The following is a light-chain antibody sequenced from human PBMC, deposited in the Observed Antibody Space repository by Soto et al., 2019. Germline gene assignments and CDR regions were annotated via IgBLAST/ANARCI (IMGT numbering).Light chain of an antibody. CDR1: SSDVGDYNY. CDR3: SAYTSSGTVI. J-gene: IGLJ2*01. CDR2: DVS. Sequence: QSALTQPASVSGSPGQSITISCTGTSSDVGDYNYVSWYQQHPGKAPKLMIFDVSRRPSGVSNRFSGSKSGNTASLTISGLQAEDEAEYYCSAYTSSGTVIFGGGTKLTVL. V-gene: IGLV2-14*01.